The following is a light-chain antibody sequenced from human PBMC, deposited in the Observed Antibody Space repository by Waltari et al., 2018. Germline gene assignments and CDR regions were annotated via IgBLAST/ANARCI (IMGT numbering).Light chain of an antibody. V-gene: IGKV4-1*01. CDR2: WAL. Sequence: DIVMTQSPDSLAVSLGERATINCKSSQTLLYSSNNKNYLAWYQQKPGQPPKLRIYWALARESGVPDRFSGSGSGTDFTLTISSLQAEDVAVYYCQQYYSTPPTFGQGTRLEIK. J-gene: IGKJ5*01. CDR3: QQYYSTPPT. CDR1: QTLLYSSNNKNY.